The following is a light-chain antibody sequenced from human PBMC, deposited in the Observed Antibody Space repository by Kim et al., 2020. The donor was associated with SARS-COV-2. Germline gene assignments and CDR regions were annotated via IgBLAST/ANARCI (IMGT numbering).Light chain of an antibody. CDR2: SVS. CDR3: HQYDISPLT. V-gene: IGKV3-20*01. J-gene: IGKJ4*01. Sequence: SPRERAPPPPSASHSVSNTTSAWYSKKPRPAPRLPLSSVSTRATDIPDRFSGSGSGTDFSLSTSALGPHDFAVYYFHQYDISPLTFGGGTTVDIK. CDR1: HSVSNTT.